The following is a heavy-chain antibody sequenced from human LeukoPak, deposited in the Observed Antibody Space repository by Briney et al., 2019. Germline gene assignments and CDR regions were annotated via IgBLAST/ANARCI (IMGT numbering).Heavy chain of an antibody. J-gene: IGHJ4*02. D-gene: IGHD2-21*02. CDR2: IHPGDSDT. CDR3: ARLNGDFDEVAFDY. V-gene: IGHV5-51*01. Sequence: GESLKISCKGSGYSFTNYWIGWVRQLPGKGLEWMGIIHPGDSDTRYSPSFQGQVTISADKSITTAYLQWSSLKASDTAMYYCARLNGDFDEVAFDYWGQGTLVTVSS. CDR1: GYSFTNYW.